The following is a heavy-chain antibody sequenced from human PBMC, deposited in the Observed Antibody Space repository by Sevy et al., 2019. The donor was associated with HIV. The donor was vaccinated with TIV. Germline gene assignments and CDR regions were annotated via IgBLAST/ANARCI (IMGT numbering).Heavy chain of an antibody. CDR1: GYTFTSYD. D-gene: IGHD2-15*01. CDR3: ARGLVRGRYCSGGSCWVY. CDR2: MNPNSGNT. V-gene: IGHV1-8*03. J-gene: IGHJ4*02. Sequence: ASVKVSCKASGYTFTSYDINWVRQATGQGLEWMGWMNPNSGNTGYAQKFQGRVTITRNTSISTAYMELGSLRSEDTAVYYCARGLVRGRYCSGGSCWVYWGQGTLVTVSS.